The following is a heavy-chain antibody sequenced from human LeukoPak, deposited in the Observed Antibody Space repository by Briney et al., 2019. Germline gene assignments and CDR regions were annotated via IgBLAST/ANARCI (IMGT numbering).Heavy chain of an antibody. J-gene: IGHJ4*02. CDR2: IWYDGSNK. D-gene: IGHD5-18*01. Sequence: GRSLRLSCAASGFSFSSYGFYWVRQAPGRGLEWVAVIWYDGSNKNYADSVKGRFTISRDNSKNTLYLQMNSLRAEDTAVYYCVRLGRYSYEYYFAYWGETPRVTVSS. V-gene: IGHV3-33*01. CDR3: VRLGRYSYEYYFAY. CDR1: GFSFSSYG.